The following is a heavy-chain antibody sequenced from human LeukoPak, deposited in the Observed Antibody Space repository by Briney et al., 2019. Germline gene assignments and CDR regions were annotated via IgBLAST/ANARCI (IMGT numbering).Heavy chain of an antibody. V-gene: IGHV4-34*09. D-gene: IGHD4-17*01. CDR1: GVSFDDYY. J-gene: IGHJ4*02. CDR3: TRMTTGHDY. CDR2: INHSGYT. Sequence: SQTLSLTCAVSGVSFDDYYWSWVRQTPGKGLEWIGEINHSGYTNDSPSLKSRVTLSIDTSRKQFSLNLRSVTVADAGIYYCTRMTTGHDYWGQGTLVTVSS.